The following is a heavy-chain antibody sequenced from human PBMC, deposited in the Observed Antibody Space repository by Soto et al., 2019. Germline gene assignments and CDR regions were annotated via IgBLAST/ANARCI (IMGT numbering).Heavy chain of an antibody. V-gene: IGHV4-34*01. CDR2: IDHSGRT. Sequence: SETLSLTCSVYGGTFSGHYWIWIRQPPGKGLEWIGEIDHSGRTNQNPSLKSRVIISVDTSKNQFSLRLTPVTAADTALYFCARGIQLIPAVQGDPPDIYYSDAWGPGTLVTVFS. D-gene: IGHD6-13*01. CDR3: ARGIQLIPAVQGDPPDIYYSDA. CDR1: GGTFSGHY. J-gene: IGHJ5*02.